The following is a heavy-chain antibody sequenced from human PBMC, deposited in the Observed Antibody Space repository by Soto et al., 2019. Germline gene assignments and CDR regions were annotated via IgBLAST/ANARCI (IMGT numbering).Heavy chain of an antibody. D-gene: IGHD3-3*01. J-gene: IGHJ6*02. V-gene: IGHV3-30-3*01. Sequence: GGSLRLSCAASGFTFSSYAMHWVRQAPGKGLEWVAVISYDGSNKYYADSMKGRFTISRDNSKNTLYLQMNSLRAEDTAVYYCAREPDYDFWSGYYYYYGMDVWGQGTTVTVSS. CDR1: GFTFSSYA. CDR3: AREPDYDFWSGYYYYYGMDV. CDR2: ISYDGSNK.